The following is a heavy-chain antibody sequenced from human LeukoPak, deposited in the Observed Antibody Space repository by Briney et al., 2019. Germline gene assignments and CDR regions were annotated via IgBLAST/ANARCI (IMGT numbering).Heavy chain of an antibody. CDR3: AKWGDYDILTGYYDSDY. V-gene: IGHV3-23*01. CDR2: VSGRDDST. Sequence: QSGGSLRLSCAASRFTFSNYAMSWVRQAPGKGLEWVSAVSGRDDSTYYADSVKGRFTISRDNSKNTLYLQMNSLRAEDTAVYYCAKWGDYDILTGYYDSDYWGQGTTVTVSS. D-gene: IGHD3-9*01. J-gene: IGHJ4*03. CDR1: RFTFSNYA.